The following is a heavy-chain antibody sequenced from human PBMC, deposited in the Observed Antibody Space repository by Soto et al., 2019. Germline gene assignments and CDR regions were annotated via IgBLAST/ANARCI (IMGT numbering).Heavy chain of an antibody. CDR1: TFNFTHYT. V-gene: IGHV3-21*01. J-gene: IGHJ4*02. CDR3: ARVNSATGSMHFDH. D-gene: IGHD3-9*01. CDR2: ISATNTYI. Sequence: GCLRRACSVSTFNFTHYTLSGVRQAPGKGLEWVSSISATNTYIFYADSVKGRFTISRDNAKKSVSLQMSSLRAEDTALYYCARVNSATGSMHFDHWGQGTLVTVYS.